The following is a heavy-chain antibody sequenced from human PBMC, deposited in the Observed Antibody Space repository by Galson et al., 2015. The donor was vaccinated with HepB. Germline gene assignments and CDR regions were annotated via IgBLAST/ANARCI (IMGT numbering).Heavy chain of an antibody. CDR3: ARERDRSDSDDAFDI. CDR2: ISSSGSYS. CDR1: GFTLSAYD. D-gene: IGHD3-22*01. J-gene: IGHJ3*02. Sequence: SLRLSCAASGFTLSAYDMHWIRQAPGKGLEWVSPISSSGSYSYYADSLQGRFGVSRDNAKNSLFLQMNSLRAEDTAVYYCARERDRSDSDDAFDIWGQGTRVAVSS. V-gene: IGHV3-21*01.